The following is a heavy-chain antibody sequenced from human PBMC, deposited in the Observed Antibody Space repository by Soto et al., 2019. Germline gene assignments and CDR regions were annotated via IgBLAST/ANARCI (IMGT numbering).Heavy chain of an antibody. D-gene: IGHD2-15*01. Sequence: GGSLRLSCAASGFTFSGYSMNWVRQAPGKGLEWVSSISSSSSYIYYADSVKGRFTISRDNAKNSLYLQMNSLRAEDTAVYYWARDLLNYYGMDVWGQGTTVTVSS. CDR2: ISSSSSYI. CDR1: GFTFSGYS. CDR3: ARDLLNYYGMDV. V-gene: IGHV3-21*01. J-gene: IGHJ6*02.